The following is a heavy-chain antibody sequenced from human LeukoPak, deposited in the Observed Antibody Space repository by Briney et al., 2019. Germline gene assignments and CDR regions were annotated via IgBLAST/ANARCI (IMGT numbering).Heavy chain of an antibody. CDR1: GYTFTSYG. V-gene: IGHV1-18*01. CDR2: ISAYNGNT. CDR3: ARGIAVAGNPEPEFDY. J-gene: IGHJ4*02. D-gene: IGHD6-19*01. Sequence: ASVKVSCKASGYTFTSYGISWVRQAPGQGLEWMGWISAYNGNTNYAQKLQGRVAMTTDTSTSTAYMELRSLRSDDTAVYYCARGIAVAGNPEPEFDYWGQGTLVTVSS.